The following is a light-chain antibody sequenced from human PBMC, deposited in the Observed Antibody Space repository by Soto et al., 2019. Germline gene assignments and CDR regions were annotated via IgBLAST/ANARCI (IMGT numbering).Light chain of an antibody. CDR2: RNN. J-gene: IGLJ7*01. CDR1: SSNIGGNY. Sequence: QSVLTQPASASGTPGQTVTIPCSGSSSNIGGNYVFWYQHLPGTAPKLLIFRNNLRPSGVPDRFSGSKSGTSASLAISGLRSDDEADYYCATWDVTLGGHIVFGGGTQLTVL. V-gene: IGLV1-47*01. CDR3: ATWDVTLGGHIV.